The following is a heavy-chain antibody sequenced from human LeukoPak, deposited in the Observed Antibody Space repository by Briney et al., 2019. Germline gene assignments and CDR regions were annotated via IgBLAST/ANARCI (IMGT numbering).Heavy chain of an antibody. J-gene: IGHJ1*01. Sequence: GGSLRLSCAASGFTFSSYWMHWVRQAPGKGLVWVSRIKSDGSTNYADSVKGRFTISRDNAKNTLSLQMSSLRAEDTGVYYCARAPSEIGGYYPEYFRHWGQGTLVTVSS. D-gene: IGHD3-22*01. CDR1: GFTFSSYW. CDR3: ARAPSEIGGYYPEYFRH. CDR2: IKSDGST. V-gene: IGHV3-74*01.